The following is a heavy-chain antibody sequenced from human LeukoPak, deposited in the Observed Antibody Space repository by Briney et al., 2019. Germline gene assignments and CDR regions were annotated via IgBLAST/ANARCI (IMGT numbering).Heavy chain of an antibody. J-gene: IGHJ3*02. D-gene: IGHD2-21*01. CDR1: GFTFSSYW. Sequence: GGSLRLSCAASGFTFSSYWMHWVRQAPGKGLVWVSRINSDGSSTSYADSVKGRFTISRDSSKNAVFLQMNSLRAEDTAVYYCAREFRAAGAFDIWGQGTMVTVSS. CDR2: INSDGSST. CDR3: AREFRAAGAFDI. V-gene: IGHV3-74*01.